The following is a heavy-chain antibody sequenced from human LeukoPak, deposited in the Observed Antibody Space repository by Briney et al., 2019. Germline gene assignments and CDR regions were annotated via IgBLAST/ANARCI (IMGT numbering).Heavy chain of an antibody. Sequence: GGSLRLSCAASGFTFSSYAMSWVRQAPGKGLEWVSAISGSGGSTYYADSVKGRFTISRDNSKNTLYLQMNSLRAEDTAVYYCASRIVVAGSNYLDYWGQGTLVTVSS. D-gene: IGHD6-19*01. CDR1: GFTFSSYA. V-gene: IGHV3-23*01. J-gene: IGHJ4*02. CDR3: ASRIVVAGSNYLDY. CDR2: ISGSGGST.